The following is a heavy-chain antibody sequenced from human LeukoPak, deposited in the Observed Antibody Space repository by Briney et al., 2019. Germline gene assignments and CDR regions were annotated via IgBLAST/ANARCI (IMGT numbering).Heavy chain of an antibody. CDR2: IYTSGST. J-gene: IGHJ4*02. D-gene: IGHD3-3*01. V-gene: IGHV4-61*02. CDR1: GGSISSGSYY. CDR3: ARDGGYYDFWSGYYEY. Sequence: SQTLSLTCTVSGGSISSGSYYWSWIRQPAGKGLEWIGRIYTSGSTNYNPSLKSRVTISVDTSKNQFSLKLSSVTAADTAVYYCARDGGYYDFWSGYYEYWGQGTLVTVSS.